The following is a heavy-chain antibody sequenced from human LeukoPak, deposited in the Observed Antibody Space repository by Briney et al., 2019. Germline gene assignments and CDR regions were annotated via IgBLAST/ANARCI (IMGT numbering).Heavy chain of an antibody. D-gene: IGHD2-15*01. CDR2: IKQDGSEK. Sequence: SGGSLRLSCAASGFTFSSYWMSWVRQAPEKGPEWVANIKQDGSEKYYVDSVKGRFTISRDNAKNSLYLQMNSLRAEDTAVYYCARAALYCSGGSCYSGYFDYWGQGTLVTVSS. CDR1: GFTFSSYW. V-gene: IGHV3-7*01. CDR3: ARAALYCSGGSCYSGYFDY. J-gene: IGHJ4*02.